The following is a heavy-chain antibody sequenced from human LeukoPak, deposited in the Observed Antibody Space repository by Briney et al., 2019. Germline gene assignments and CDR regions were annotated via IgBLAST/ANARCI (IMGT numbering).Heavy chain of an antibody. J-gene: IGHJ4*02. CDR3: ARRVTGDLRRFDY. Sequence: PETLSLTCSVSGDSITTYYWSWIRQPPGRGLEWIGYFYYSGRTYYNPSLKSRVTIFVDTSKNQFSLKVTSVTAADTAVYFCARRVTGDLRRFDYWGQGTLLTLSS. CDR2: FYYSGRT. D-gene: IGHD7-27*01. V-gene: IGHV4-59*08. CDR1: GDSITTYY.